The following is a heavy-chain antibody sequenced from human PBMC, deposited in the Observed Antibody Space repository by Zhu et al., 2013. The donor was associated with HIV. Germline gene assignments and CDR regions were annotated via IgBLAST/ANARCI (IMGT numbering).Heavy chain of an antibody. CDR1: GYPFNDYY. D-gene: IGHD3-10*01. Sequence: QVQLVQSGAEVKRPGASVKVSCKASGYPFNDYYLHWVRQAPGQGLEWMGRVNPRSGGASYVQKFQGRVIMTRDTSMRTAYLELTSLRSDDTAVYYCARVRMRLSGRDFYYMDAWGKGTTIFVSS. V-gene: IGHV1-2*02. J-gene: IGHJ6*03. CDR2: VNPRSGGA. CDR3: ARVRMRLSGRDFYYMDA.